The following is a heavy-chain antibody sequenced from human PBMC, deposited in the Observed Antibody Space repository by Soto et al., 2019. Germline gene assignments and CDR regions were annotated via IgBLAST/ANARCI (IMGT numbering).Heavy chain of an antibody. Sequence: GPVKVSCKASGYTFTSHYIHWVRQAPEQGPEWMGEIGPESGATRYAQKFQGRVTMTRDTSITTVYMELKNLSPDDTAVYYCGRGRSGQIVVFYWGQGTPVTVSS. J-gene: IGHJ4*02. D-gene: IGHD1-26*01. CDR1: GYTFTSHY. CDR3: GRGRSGQIVVFY. V-gene: IGHV1-2*02. CDR2: IGPESGAT.